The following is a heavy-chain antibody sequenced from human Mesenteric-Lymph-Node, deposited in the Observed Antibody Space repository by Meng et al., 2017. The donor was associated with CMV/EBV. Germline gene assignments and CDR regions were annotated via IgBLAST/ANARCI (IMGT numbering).Heavy chain of an antibody. CDR2: IKYDGSEK. Sequence: GESLKISCAISGFSINYYWMSWVRQAPGKGLEWVANIKYDGSEKYYVDSVKGRFSISRDNAKNSLYLQMDSLRAEDTAVYYCAREKVDYYGSGSKYYFDYWGQGTLVTVSS. D-gene: IGHD3-10*01. J-gene: IGHJ4*02. CDR1: GFSINYYW. CDR3: AREKVDYYGSGSKYYFDY. V-gene: IGHV3-7*03.